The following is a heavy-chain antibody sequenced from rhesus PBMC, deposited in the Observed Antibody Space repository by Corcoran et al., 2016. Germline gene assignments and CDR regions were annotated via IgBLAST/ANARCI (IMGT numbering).Heavy chain of an antibody. D-gene: IGHD3-22*01. Sequence: QVQLQESGPGLVQPSETLSLTCTVSGCSISGSYRSWIRKPPGKGLERIGRIYGRGGSTDYNPPLKSRVTISTETSKNQLSLKLSSVTAADTAVYYCARRSDQLDYWGQGVLVTVSS. V-gene: IGHV4-160*01. CDR3: ARRSDQLDY. CDR1: GCSISGSY. J-gene: IGHJ4*01. CDR2: IYGRGGST.